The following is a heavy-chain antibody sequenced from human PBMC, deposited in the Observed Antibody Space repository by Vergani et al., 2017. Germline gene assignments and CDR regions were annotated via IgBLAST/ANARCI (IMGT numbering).Heavy chain of an antibody. Sequence: QVQLQESGPGLVKPPGTLSLTCAVSGGSISGTNWWSWVRQSPGKGLEWIGEIYHSGSTNYNPSLKSRVTISVDKSKNQFSLKLSSVTAADTAVYYCARDVVVVPAAICWFDPWGQGTLVTVSS. V-gene: IGHV4-4*03. CDR1: GGSISGTNW. CDR3: ARDVVVVPAAICWFDP. CDR2: IYHSGST. D-gene: IGHD2-2*01. J-gene: IGHJ5*02.